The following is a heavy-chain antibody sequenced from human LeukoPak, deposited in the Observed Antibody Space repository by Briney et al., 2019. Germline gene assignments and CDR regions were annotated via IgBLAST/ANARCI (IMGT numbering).Heavy chain of an antibody. Sequence: PGGSLRLSCAASGFTFSSYWMTWVRQAPGKGLKWVANIKEDGTEKYYVDSVRGRFTISRDNAKISLYLQMDSLRAEDTAVYHCARGGPTGALDYWGQGTLVTVSS. CDR1: GFTFSSYW. CDR3: ARGGPTGALDY. V-gene: IGHV3-7*01. J-gene: IGHJ4*02. CDR2: IKEDGTEK. D-gene: IGHD7-27*01.